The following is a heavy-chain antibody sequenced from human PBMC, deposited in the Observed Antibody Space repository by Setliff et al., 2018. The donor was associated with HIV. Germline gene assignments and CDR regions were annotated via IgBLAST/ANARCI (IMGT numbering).Heavy chain of an antibody. V-gene: IGHV3-15*01. D-gene: IGHD2-21*01. CDR3: TTGTRLVD. J-gene: IGHJ4*02. Sequence: GSLRLSCAVSGITFGNAWMSWVRQAPGKGLEWVGRIKSKADGGATDYAAPVKGRFSISRDDSKNTLYLQMNSLNIEDTAVYYCTTGTRLVDWGQGALVTVSS. CDR2: IKSKADGGAT. CDR1: GITFGNAW.